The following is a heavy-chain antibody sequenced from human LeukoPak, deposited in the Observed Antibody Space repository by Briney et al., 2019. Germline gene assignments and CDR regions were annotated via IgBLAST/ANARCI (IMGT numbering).Heavy chain of an antibody. V-gene: IGHV3-15*01. CDR1: GFTFRDAV. CDR2: IKTNIDGGTA. J-gene: IGHJ4*02. D-gene: IGHD1-1*01. CDR3: NTGGGTKY. Sequence: GGPLRLSWAPSGFTFRDAVMTWIRQAPGKGLGWVGHIKTNIDGGTAAYAAPVKGRFIISRHESEKTLYLQMNSLKSDDTAVYYCNTGGGTKYWGQGTLVTVSS.